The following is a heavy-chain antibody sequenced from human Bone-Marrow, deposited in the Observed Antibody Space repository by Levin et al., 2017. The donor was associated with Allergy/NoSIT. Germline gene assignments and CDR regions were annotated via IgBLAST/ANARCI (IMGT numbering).Heavy chain of an antibody. J-gene: IGHJ4*02. CDR2: IGSSGGYI. D-gene: IGHD4-17*01. CDR3: ARSYTVTGIDY. V-gene: IGHV3-11*03. CDR1: GFSFSDYY. Sequence: GESLKISCAASGFSFSDYYMSWIRQAPGKGLEWVSHIGSSGGYINYAASVKGRFTISRDNAKRSLYLQMDNLSAEDTAVSYSARSYTVTGIDYWGQGTLVTVSS.